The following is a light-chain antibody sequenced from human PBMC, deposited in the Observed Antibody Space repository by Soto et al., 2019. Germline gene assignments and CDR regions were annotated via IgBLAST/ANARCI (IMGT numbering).Light chain of an antibody. Sequence: DIQMTQSPSSLSASVGDRVTITCRTSQSIDNYLNWYQQKPGKAPKLLMYAASTLQSGVPSRFSGSGSETDFTLTISRLEPEDVAEYYCQQSYSTLFTVGGGTKVDIK. CDR1: QSIDNY. J-gene: IGKJ4*01. CDR2: AAS. V-gene: IGKV1-39*01. CDR3: QQSYSTLFT.